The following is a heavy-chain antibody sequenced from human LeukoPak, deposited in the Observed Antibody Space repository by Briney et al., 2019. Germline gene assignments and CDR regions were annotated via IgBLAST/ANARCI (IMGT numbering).Heavy chain of an antibody. CDR2: IYYRGST. CDR1: GGSISSSSYY. V-gene: IGHV4-39*07. J-gene: IGHJ3*02. CDR3: ARAAQQQLVPPDGFDI. D-gene: IGHD6-13*01. Sequence: PSETLALTCTVSGGSISSSSYYWGWICQPPGKGLEWIGSIYYRGSTYYNPSLKSRVTISVDTSKNQFSLKLSSVTAADTAVYYCARAAQQQLVPPDGFDIWGQGSMVTVSS.